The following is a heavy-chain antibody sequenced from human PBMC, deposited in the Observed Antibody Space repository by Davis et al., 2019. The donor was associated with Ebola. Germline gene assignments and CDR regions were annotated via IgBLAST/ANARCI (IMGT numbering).Heavy chain of an antibody. CDR3: ARYPRYFDWLLSGYYGMDV. CDR2: INHSGST. V-gene: IGHV4-34*01. Sequence: SETLSLTCAVYGGSFSGYYWSWIRQPPGKGLEWIGEINHSGSTNYNPSLKSRVTISVVTSKNQFSLKLSSVTAADTAVYYCARYPRYFDWLLSGYYGMDVWGQGTTVTVSS. D-gene: IGHD3-9*01. CDR1: GGSFSGYY. J-gene: IGHJ6*02.